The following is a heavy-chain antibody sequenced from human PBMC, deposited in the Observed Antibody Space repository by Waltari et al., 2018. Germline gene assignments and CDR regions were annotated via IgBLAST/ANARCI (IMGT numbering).Heavy chain of an antibody. CDR1: GGSFSGYY. CDR2: INHSGST. D-gene: IGHD2-15*01. Sequence: QVQLQQWGAGLLKPSETLSLTCAVYGGSFSGYYWSWIRQPPGKGLAWIGEINHSGSTNYNPSLKSRVTISVDTSKNQFSPKLSSVTAADTAVYYCASETRKNLYCSGGSCYSGGSWFDPWGQGTLVTVSS. J-gene: IGHJ5*02. V-gene: IGHV4-34*01. CDR3: ASETRKNLYCSGGSCYSGGSWFDP.